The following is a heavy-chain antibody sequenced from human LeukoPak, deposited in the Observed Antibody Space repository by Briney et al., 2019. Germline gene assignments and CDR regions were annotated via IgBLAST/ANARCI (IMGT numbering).Heavy chain of an antibody. CDR1: GYTFTSYG. V-gene: IGHV1-18*01. D-gene: IGHD3-16*01. Sequence: ASVRVSCKASGYTFTSYGISWVRQAPGQGLEWMGWISAYNGNTNYAQKLQGRVTMTPDTSTSTAYMELRSLRPDATAVYSCARDGGGNPHSFDYWGQGTLVTVSP. CDR3: ARDGGGNPHSFDY. CDR2: ISAYNGNT. J-gene: IGHJ4*02.